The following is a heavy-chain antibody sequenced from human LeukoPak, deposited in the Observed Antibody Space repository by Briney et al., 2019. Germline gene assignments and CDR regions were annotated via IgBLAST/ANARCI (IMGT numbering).Heavy chain of an antibody. CDR3: ARVRARLVVVVAALDY. CDR2: VSYDGSNK. CDR1: GFTFSNYA. V-gene: IGHV3-30*04. Sequence: GRSLRLSCAASGFTFSNYAMHWVRQAPDKGLEWVAVVSYDGSNKYYADSVKGRFTVSRDNSKNTLYLQMNSLRAEDTAVYYCARVRARLVVVVAALDYWGQGTLVTVSS. D-gene: IGHD2-15*01. J-gene: IGHJ4*02.